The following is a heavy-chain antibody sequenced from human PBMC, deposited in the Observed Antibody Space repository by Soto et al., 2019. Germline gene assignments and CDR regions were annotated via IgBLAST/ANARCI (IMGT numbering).Heavy chain of an antibody. D-gene: IGHD6-6*01. CDR2: ISYDGSNK. Sequence: GGSLRLSCAASGFTFSSYGMHWVRQAPGKGLEWVAVISYDGSNKYYADSVKGRFTISRDNSKNTLYLQMNSLRAEDTAVYYCAKDRIAARVNYFDYWGQGTLVTVSS. J-gene: IGHJ4*02. CDR1: GFTFSSYG. V-gene: IGHV3-30*18. CDR3: AKDRIAARVNYFDY.